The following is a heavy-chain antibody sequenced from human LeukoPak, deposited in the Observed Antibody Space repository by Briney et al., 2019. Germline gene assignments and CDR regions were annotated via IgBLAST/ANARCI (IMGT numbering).Heavy chain of an antibody. Sequence: SETLSLTCTVSGGSISSYYWSWIRQSPGKGLECIGYIHYTGSTNYNPSLKSRVTISVDTSKNQFSLKLSSVTAADTAVYYCARGYCSGGSCYSYYYYNYMDVWGKGTTVTVSS. J-gene: IGHJ6*03. CDR2: IHYTGST. CDR1: GGSISSYY. V-gene: IGHV4-59*08. CDR3: ARGYCSGGSCYSYYYYNYMDV. D-gene: IGHD2-15*01.